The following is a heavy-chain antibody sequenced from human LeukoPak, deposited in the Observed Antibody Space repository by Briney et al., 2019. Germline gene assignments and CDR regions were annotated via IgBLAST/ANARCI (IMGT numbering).Heavy chain of an antibody. V-gene: IGHV3-20*04. Sequence: GGSLRLSCAASGFTFDDYGMSWVRQAPGKGLEWVSGINWNGGSTGYADSVKGRFTIFRDNAKNSLYLQMNSLRAEDTALYYCARENYLYSSGYYGAFDIWGQGTMVTVSS. CDR3: ARENYLYSSGYYGAFDI. CDR2: INWNGGST. J-gene: IGHJ3*02. CDR1: GFTFDDYG. D-gene: IGHD3-22*01.